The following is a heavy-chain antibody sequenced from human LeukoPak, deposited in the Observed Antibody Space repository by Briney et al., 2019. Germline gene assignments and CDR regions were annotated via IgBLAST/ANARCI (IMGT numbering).Heavy chain of an antibody. J-gene: IGHJ5*02. CDR3: ARTRYCSSTSCPYNWFDP. CDR1: GGALCVYY. V-gene: IGHV4-34*01. Sequence: PSGTLSPTCAVYGGALCVYYWSWVRQPPGGGLEWIWGINHSGSTNYNTSLKSRVTISVDTSKNQFTLKLSSVTAADTAVYYCARTRYCSSTSCPYNWFDPWGQGTLVTVSS. D-gene: IGHD2-2*01. CDR2: INHSGST.